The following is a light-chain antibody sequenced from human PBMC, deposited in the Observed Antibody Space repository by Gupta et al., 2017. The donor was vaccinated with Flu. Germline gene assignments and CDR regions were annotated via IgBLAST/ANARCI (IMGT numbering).Light chain of an antibody. CDR1: SSNIGDKF. CDR2: KDN. Sequence: QPVSTQPPSVSAAPGQKVTISCSGSSSNIGDKFLSWYKKFPGTAPKLLIYKDNKRPSGIPDRFSGSKAGTSATLDITGLQAGDEADYYCDSWDTSRGGAVFGGGTKLTVL. J-gene: IGLJ3*02. CDR3: DSWDTSRGGAV. V-gene: IGLV1-51*02.